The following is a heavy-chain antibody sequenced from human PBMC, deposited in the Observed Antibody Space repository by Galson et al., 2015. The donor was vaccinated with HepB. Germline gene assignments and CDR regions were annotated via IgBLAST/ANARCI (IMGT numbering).Heavy chain of an antibody. V-gene: IGHV3-7*03. J-gene: IGHJ6*02. CDR2: IKQDGSEK. D-gene: IGHD1-1*01. CDR1: GFTFSSYW. CDR3: ARDWKDLGIVYYYYGMDV. Sequence: SLRLSCAASGFTFSSYWMSWVRQAPGKGLEWVANIKQDGSEKYYVDSVKGRFTISRDNAKNSLYLQMNSLRAEDTAVYYCARDWKDLGIVYYYYGMDVWGQGTTVTVSS.